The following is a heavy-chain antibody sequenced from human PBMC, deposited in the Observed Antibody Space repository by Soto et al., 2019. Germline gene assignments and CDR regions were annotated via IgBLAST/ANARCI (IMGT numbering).Heavy chain of an antibody. CDR1: GFTFSSYE. CDR2: ISSSGSTI. V-gene: IGHV3-48*03. Sequence: QAGGSLRLSCAASGFTFSSYEMNWVRQAPGKGLEWVSYISSSGSTIYYADSVKGRFTISRDNAKNSLYLQMNSLRAEDTAVYYCARDRVQLWPPNYYYGMDVWGQGTTVTVSS. J-gene: IGHJ6*02. CDR3: ARDRVQLWPPNYYYGMDV. D-gene: IGHD5-18*01.